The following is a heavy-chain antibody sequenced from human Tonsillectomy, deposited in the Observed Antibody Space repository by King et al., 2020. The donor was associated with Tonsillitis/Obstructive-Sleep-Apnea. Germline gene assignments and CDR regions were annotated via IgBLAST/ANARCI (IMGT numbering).Heavy chain of an antibody. D-gene: IGHD3-10*01. CDR1: GYTFTNSY. CDR2: INPSINIT. J-gene: IGHJ5*02. CDR3: AKMVRELEGWFDP. Sequence: VQLVQSGAEVKKPGASVKVSCKASGYTFTNSYMHWVRQAPRQGLEWMGIINPSINITRYAQKFQGRVTMTRDTSTSTVYMEVSSLRDDDTAVYYCAKMVRELEGWFDPWGQGTLVTVSS. V-gene: IGHV1-46*01.